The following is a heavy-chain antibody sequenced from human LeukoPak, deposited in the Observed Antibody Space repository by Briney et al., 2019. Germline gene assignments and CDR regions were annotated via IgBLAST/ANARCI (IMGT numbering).Heavy chain of an antibody. CDR3: ARNGELEPYYFDC. CDR1: GGSISSYY. V-gene: IGHV4-4*09. D-gene: IGHD1-1*01. CDR2: IYTSGST. Sequence: SETLSLTCTVSGGSISSYYWSWIRQPPGKGLEWIGYIYTSGSTNYNPSLKSRVTISVDTSKNQFSLKLSSVTAADTAVYYCARNGELEPYYFDCWGQGTLVTVSS. J-gene: IGHJ4*02.